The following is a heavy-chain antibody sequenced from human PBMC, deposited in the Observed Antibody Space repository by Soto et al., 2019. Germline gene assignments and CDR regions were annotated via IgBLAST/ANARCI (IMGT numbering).Heavy chain of an antibody. CDR3: ARDGYYCGGDCYSGSYYFDL. CDR2: VWYDGNNN. V-gene: IGHV3-33*01. J-gene: IGHJ2*01. D-gene: IGHD2-21*02. Sequence: QVQLVESGGGVVQPGRSLRLSCAASGFTFSTYGMHWVRQTPGKGLEWVAVVWYDGNNNYYAGSVKGRFTISRDNSKNTIYLQMNSLRAEDTAVYYCARDGYYCGGDCYSGSYYFDLWGRGTLVTVSS. CDR1: GFTFSTYG.